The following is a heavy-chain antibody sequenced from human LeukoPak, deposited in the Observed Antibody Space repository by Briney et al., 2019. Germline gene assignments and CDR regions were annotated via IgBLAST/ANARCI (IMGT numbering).Heavy chain of an antibody. V-gene: IGHV3-48*03. CDR3: ARVTCTNGVCY. CDR2: ISSSGSTI. Sequence: PGGSLRLSCVGSGFTFSSYEMNWVRQAPGKGLEWVSYISSSGSTIYYADSVKGRFTISRDNAKNSLYLQMNSLRAEDTAVYYCARVTCTNGVCYWGQGTLVTVSS. J-gene: IGHJ4*02. D-gene: IGHD2-8*01. CDR1: GFTFSSYE.